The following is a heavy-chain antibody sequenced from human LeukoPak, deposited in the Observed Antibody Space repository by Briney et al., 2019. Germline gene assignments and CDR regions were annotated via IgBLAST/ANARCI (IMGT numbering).Heavy chain of an antibody. D-gene: IGHD6-19*01. CDR1: GFTVSSNY. J-gene: IGHJ5*02. Sequence: PGGSLTLSCAASGFTVSSNYMSWVRQAPGKGLEWVSIIYGGGSPNYADSVKDRFSISRDSSKNTLYLQMKSLRAEDTAVYYCAKAPAYSSVGFDPWGQGTLVIVSS. V-gene: IGHV3-66*01. CDR3: AKAPAYSSVGFDP. CDR2: IYGGGSP.